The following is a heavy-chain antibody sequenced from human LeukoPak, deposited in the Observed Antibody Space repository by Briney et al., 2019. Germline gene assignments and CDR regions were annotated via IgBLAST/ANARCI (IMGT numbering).Heavy chain of an antibody. Sequence: PSETLSLTCTVSGGSISSYYWSWIRQPPGKGLEWIGYIYYSGSTNYNPSLKSRVTISVDTSKNQFSLMLSSVTAADTAVYYCARDSQWVVQYFDYWGQGTLVTVSS. CDR1: GGSISSYY. CDR2: IYYSGST. V-gene: IGHV4-59*12. CDR3: ARDSQWVVQYFDY. D-gene: IGHD6-19*01. J-gene: IGHJ4*02.